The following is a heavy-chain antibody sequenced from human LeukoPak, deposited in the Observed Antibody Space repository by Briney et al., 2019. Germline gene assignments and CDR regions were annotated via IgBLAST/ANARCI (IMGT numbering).Heavy chain of an antibody. J-gene: IGHJ4*02. CDR1: GGSISGYY. CDR3: GRGDFGDSDVVRL. V-gene: IGHV4-4*07. Sequence: SETLSLTCTISGGSISGYYWSWIRQPAGKGLEWIGRIYTSGRTNYNPSLESRVTMSVDTSKNRFSLNLRSVTAADTAVYYCGRGDFGDSDVVRLCGRGTLVSVSS. CDR2: IYTSGRT. D-gene: IGHD4-17*01.